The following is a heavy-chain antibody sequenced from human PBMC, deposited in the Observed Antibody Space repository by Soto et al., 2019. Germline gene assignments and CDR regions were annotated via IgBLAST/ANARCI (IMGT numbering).Heavy chain of an antibody. V-gene: IGHV3-33*01. CDR2: IWYDGSNK. CDR1: GFTFSSYG. D-gene: IGHD6-13*01. J-gene: IGHJ5*02. Sequence: PGGSLRLSCAASGFTFSSYGMHWVRQAPGKGLEWVAVIWYDGSNKYYADSVKGRFTISRDNSKNTLYLQMNSLRAEDTAVYYCARDHESTAAGFAPRWFDPWGQATLVTVP. CDR3: ARDHESTAAGFAPRWFDP.